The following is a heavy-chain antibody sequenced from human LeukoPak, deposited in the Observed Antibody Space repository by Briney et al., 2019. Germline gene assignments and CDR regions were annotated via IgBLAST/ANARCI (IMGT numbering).Heavy chain of an antibody. J-gene: IGHJ4*02. CDR2: ISYDGSNK. CDR1: GFTFSIYA. Sequence: GGSLRLSCAASGFTFSIYAMHWVRQAPGKGLEWVAIISYDGSNKYYADSVKGRFTISRDNSKNTLYLQMNNLRAEDTALYYCARGPPMYSYGSSDYHYDYFNYWGQGTLVTVSS. D-gene: IGHD3-22*01. V-gene: IGHV3-30*04. CDR3: ARGPPMYSYGSSDYHYDYFNY.